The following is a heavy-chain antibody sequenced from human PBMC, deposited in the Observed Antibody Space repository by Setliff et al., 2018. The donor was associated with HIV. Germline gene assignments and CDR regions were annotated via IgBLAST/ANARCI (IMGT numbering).Heavy chain of an antibody. CDR2: INPTGGST. J-gene: IGHJ3*02. D-gene: IGHD5-12*01. V-gene: IGHV1-46*01. Sequence: GASVKVSCKSSGYSFTNHYMHWVRQAPGQGLEWMGVINPTGGSTRNTQKFQGRVAMTRDTSTSTVYMELSSLRSEDTAVYYCASAGAWQRNALDIWGQGTMVT. CDR3: ASAGAWQRNALDI. CDR1: GYSFTNHY.